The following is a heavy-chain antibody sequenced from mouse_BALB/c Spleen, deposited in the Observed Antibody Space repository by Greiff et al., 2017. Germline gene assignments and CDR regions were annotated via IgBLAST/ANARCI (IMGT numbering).Heavy chain of an antibody. CDR3: ARVGNYVPFDY. CDR1: GFSLTGYG. V-gene: IGHV2-6-7*01. J-gene: IGHJ2*01. Sequence: QVQLKESGPGLVAPSQSLSITCTVSGFSLTGYGVNWVRQPPGKGLEWLGMIWGDGSTDYNSALKSRLSISKDNSKSQVFLKMNSLQTDDTARYYCARVGNYVPFDYWGQGTTLTVSS. D-gene: IGHD2-1*01. CDR2: IWGDGST.